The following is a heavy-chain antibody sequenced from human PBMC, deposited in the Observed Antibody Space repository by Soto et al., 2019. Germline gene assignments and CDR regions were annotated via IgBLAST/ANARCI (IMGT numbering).Heavy chain of an antibody. Sequence: ASVKVSCKASGYTFTSYYMHWVRQAPGQGLEWMGIINPSGGSTSYAQKFQGRITMTRDTSTSTVYMELSSLRSEDTAVYYCASGYCSGGSCYPSDYWGQGTLVTVSS. D-gene: IGHD2-15*01. J-gene: IGHJ4*02. CDR3: ASGYCSGGSCYPSDY. CDR2: INPSGGST. V-gene: IGHV1-46*03. CDR1: GYTFTSYY.